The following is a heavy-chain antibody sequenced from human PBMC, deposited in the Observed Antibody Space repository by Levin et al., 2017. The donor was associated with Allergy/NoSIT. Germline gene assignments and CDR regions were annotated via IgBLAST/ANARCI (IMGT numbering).Heavy chain of an antibody. CDR1: GGSVSSGSYY. J-gene: IGHJ4*02. CDR2: IYYSGST. D-gene: IGHD6-6*01. CDR3: ARRARLSIAAYFDY. V-gene: IGHV4-61*01. Sequence: KASETLSLTCTVSGGSVSSGSYYWSWIRQPPGKGLEWIGYIYYSGSTNYNPSLKSRVTISVDTSKNQFSLKLSSVTAADTAVYYCARRARLSIAAYFDYWGQGTLVTVSS.